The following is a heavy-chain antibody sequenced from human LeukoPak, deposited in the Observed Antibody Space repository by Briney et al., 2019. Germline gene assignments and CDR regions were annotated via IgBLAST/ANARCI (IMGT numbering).Heavy chain of an antibody. CDR2: ISPSGITT. V-gene: IGHV3-11*01. CDR1: GFTFSDHY. Sequence: GGSLRLSCAVSGFTFSDHYVSWTRQAPGKGLDWLSYISPSGITTKYADSVKGRFTVSRDNAKNSVFLQLNNLRVEDTAVYFCARQRSSYYFDSWGQGTLVTVSS. J-gene: IGHJ4*02. CDR3: ARQRSSYYFDS. D-gene: IGHD6-19*01.